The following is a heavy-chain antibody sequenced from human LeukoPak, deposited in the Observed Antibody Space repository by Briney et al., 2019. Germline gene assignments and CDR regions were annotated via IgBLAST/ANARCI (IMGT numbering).Heavy chain of an antibody. Sequence: GGSLRLSCAASGFXFSSYGIHWVRQAPGKGLGWVAVIWYDGSNKYYADSVKGRFTISRDNSKNTLYLQMNSLRAEDTAVYYCARDDYYDSSGYYDYWGQGTLVTVSS. CDR1: GFXFSSYG. CDR3: ARDDYYDSSGYYDY. J-gene: IGHJ4*02. CDR2: IWYDGSNK. V-gene: IGHV3-33*01. D-gene: IGHD3-22*01.